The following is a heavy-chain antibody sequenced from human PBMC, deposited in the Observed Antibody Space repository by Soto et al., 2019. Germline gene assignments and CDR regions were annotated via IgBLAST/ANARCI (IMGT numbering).Heavy chain of an antibody. CDR3: AKDMARYCTNGVCYTPFDY. CDR2: ISYDGSNK. Sequence: QVQLVESGGGVVQPGRSLRLSCAASGFTFSSYGMHWVRQAPGKGLEWVAVISYDGSNKYYADFVKGRFTISRDNSKNTLYLQMNSLRAEDTAVYYCAKDMARYCTNGVCYTPFDYWGQGTLVTVSS. D-gene: IGHD2-8*01. J-gene: IGHJ4*02. CDR1: GFTFSSYG. V-gene: IGHV3-30*18.